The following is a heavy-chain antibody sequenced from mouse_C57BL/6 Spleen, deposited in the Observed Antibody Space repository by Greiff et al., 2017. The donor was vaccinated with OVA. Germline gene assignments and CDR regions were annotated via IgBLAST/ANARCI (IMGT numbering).Heavy chain of an antibody. V-gene: IGHV10-1*01. CDR3: VEDYYGSYWYFDV. J-gene: IGHJ1*03. Sequence: EVHLVESGGGLVQPKGSLKLSCAASGFSFNTYAMNWVRQAPGQGLEWVARIRSKSNNYATYYADSVKDRFTISRDDSESMLYLLMNNLKTEDTAMYYCVEDYYGSYWYFDVWGTGTTVTVSS. D-gene: IGHD1-1*01. CDR2: IRSKSNNYAT. CDR1: GFSFNTYA.